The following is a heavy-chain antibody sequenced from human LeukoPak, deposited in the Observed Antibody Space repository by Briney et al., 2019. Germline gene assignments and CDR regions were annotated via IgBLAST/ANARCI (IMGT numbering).Heavy chain of an antibody. CDR3: AKEQYDFWSGYYTGIFGY. CDR2: IWYDGSNK. CDR1: GFTFSSYG. D-gene: IGHD3-3*01. Sequence: PGGSLRLSCAASGFTFSSYGVHWVRQAPGKGLEWVAVIWYDGSNKYYADSVKGRFTISRDNSKNTLYLQMNSLRAEVTAVYYCAKEQYDFWSGYYTGIFGYWGQGTLVTVSS. V-gene: IGHV3-33*06. J-gene: IGHJ4*02.